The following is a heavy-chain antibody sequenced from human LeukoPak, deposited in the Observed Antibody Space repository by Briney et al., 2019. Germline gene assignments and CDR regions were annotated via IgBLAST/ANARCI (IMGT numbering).Heavy chain of an antibody. CDR1: GYTFTGYY. V-gene: IGHV1-24*01. D-gene: IGHD1-26*01. Sequence: ASVKVSCKTSGYTFTGYYMHWVRQAPGKGLEWMGGFDPEDGETIYAQKFQGRVTMTEDTSTDTAYMELSSLRSEDTAVYYCATDMGVGATAAVHFDYWGQGTLVTVSS. CDR2: FDPEDGET. J-gene: IGHJ4*02. CDR3: ATDMGVGATAAVHFDY.